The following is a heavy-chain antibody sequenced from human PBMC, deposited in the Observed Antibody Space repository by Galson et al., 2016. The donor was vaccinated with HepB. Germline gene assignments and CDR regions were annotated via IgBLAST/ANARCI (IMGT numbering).Heavy chain of an antibody. J-gene: IGHJ3*01. CDR2: ISAYNGNT. CDR1: GYTFTNYG. CDR3: ASGGRVLAAESGPYDAFDF. D-gene: IGHD2-15*01. Sequence: SVKVSCKASGYTFTNYGITWLRQAPGQGLEWMGWISAYNGNTYYAETLQGRVTVTTDTSTSTAYMELRSLISDDTALYYCASGGRVLAAESGPYDAFDFWGQGTYVTVSS. V-gene: IGHV1-18*01.